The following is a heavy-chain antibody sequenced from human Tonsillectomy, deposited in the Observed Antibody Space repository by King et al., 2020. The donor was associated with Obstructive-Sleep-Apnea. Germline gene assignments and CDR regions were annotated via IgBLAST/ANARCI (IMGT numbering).Heavy chain of an antibody. V-gene: IGHV5-51*01. CDR3: ARQMAIIYYFDY. CDR1: GYSFTSYW. Sequence: GLLVQSGAEVKKPGESLKISCKASGYSFTSYWIGWARQMPGKGLEWMGIIYPGDSDTRYSPSFQGQVTISVDKSISTAYLQWSSLKASDTAIYYCARQMAIIYYFDYWGQGTLVTVSS. CDR2: IYPGDSDT. J-gene: IGHJ4*02. D-gene: IGHD5-24*01.